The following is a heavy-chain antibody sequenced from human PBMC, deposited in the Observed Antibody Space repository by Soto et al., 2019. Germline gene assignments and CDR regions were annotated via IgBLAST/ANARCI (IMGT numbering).Heavy chain of an antibody. D-gene: IGHD3-22*01. V-gene: IGHV4-31*03. CDR3: ARDLGPGVVVVTSRGPAFDI. J-gene: IGHJ3*02. CDR2: IYYSGST. Sequence: QVQLQESGPGLVKPSQTLSLTCTVSGGSISSGGYYWSWIRQHPGKGLEWIGYIYYSGSTYYNPSLKSRVTISVDTSKNQFPLKLSSVTAADTAVYYCARDLGPGVVVVTSRGPAFDIWGQGTMVTVSS. CDR1: GGSISSGGYY.